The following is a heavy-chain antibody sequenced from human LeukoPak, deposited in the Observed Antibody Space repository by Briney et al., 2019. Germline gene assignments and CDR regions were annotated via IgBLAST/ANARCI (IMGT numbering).Heavy chain of an antibody. D-gene: IGHD6-13*01. V-gene: IGHV4-39*01. CDR2: IYYSGDT. Sequence: PSETLSLTCTVSGGSISSSSHYWGWIRQPPGKGLELIGSIYYSGDTSYNPSLKSRVTISVDTSKNQFSLKLSSVTAADTAVYYCARGFNLSSLNWFDPWGQGTLVTVSS. CDR3: ARGFNLSSLNWFDP. J-gene: IGHJ5*02. CDR1: GGSISSSSHY.